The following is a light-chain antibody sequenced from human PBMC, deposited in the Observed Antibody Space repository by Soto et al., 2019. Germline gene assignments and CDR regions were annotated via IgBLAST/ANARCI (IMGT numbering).Light chain of an antibody. Sequence: DIQMTQSPSSLSASVGDRVTITCRASQGISNYLAWYQQKPGKVPKLLIYAASTLQSGVPSRFSGSGSGTDCSLTISSLQPEDVATYYCQKSNSASWTFGQGTKVEIK. J-gene: IGKJ1*01. CDR1: QGISNY. CDR2: AAS. V-gene: IGKV1-27*01. CDR3: QKSNSASWT.